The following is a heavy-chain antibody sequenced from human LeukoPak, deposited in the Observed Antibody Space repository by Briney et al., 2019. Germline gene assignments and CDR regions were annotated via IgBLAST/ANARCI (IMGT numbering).Heavy chain of an antibody. CDR2: INHSGST. CDR1: GGPFSGYY. Sequence: SETLSLTCAVYGGPFSGYYWSWIRQPPGKGLEWIGEINHSGSTNYNPSLKSRVTISVDTSKNQFSLKLSSVTAADTAVYYCASLYYYYGMDVWGQGTTVTVSS. J-gene: IGHJ6*02. V-gene: IGHV4-34*01. CDR3: ASLYYYYGMDV.